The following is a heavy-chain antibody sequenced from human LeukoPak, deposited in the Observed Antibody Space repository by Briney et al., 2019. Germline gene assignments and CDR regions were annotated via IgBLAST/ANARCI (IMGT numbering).Heavy chain of an antibody. CDR1: GYTFTSYG. D-gene: IGHD3-16*02. Sequence: GASVKVSCKASGYTFTSYGISWVRRAPGQGLEWMGWISAYNGNTNYAQKLQGRVTMTTDTSTSTAYMELRSLRSDDTAVYYCARGVDYDYVWGSYHLDYWGQGTLVTLSS. J-gene: IGHJ4*02. V-gene: IGHV1-18*04. CDR3: ARGVDYDYVWGSYHLDY. CDR2: ISAYNGNT.